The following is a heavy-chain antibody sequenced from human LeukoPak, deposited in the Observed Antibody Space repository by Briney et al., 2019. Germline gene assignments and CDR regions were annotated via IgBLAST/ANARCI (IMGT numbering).Heavy chain of an antibody. CDR3: ARGAPAATDNWFDP. V-gene: IGHV1-18*01. D-gene: IGHD2-2*01. Sequence: ASVKVSCKASGYTFTSYGISWVRQAPGQGLEWMGGISAYNGNTNYAQKLQGRVTMTTDTSTSTAYMELRSLRSDDTAVYYCARGAPAATDNWFDPWGQGTLVTVSS. CDR1: GYTFTSYG. J-gene: IGHJ5*02. CDR2: ISAYNGNT.